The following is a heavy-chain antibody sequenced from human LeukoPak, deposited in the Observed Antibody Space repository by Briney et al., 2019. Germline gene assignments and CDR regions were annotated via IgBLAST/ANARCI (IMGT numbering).Heavy chain of an antibody. V-gene: IGHV1-8*01. CDR2: MNPNSGNT. J-gene: IGHJ4*02. Sequence: GASVKVSCKASGYTFTSYDINWVRQATGQGLEWMGWMNPNSGNTGYAQEFQGRVTMTRNTSISTAYMELSSLRSEDTAVYYCASNLNGIAVAGFWGQGTLVTVSS. CDR1: GYTFTSYD. CDR3: ASNLNGIAVAGF. D-gene: IGHD6-19*01.